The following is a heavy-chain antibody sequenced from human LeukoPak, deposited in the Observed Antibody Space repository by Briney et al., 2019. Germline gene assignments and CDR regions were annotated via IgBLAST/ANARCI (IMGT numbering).Heavy chain of an antibody. CDR3: ASIGDYVAFDY. J-gene: IGHJ4*02. D-gene: IGHD4-17*01. CDR2: ISSSSSTI. V-gene: IGHV3-48*01. CDR1: GFTFSSDS. Sequence: GGSLRLSCAASGFTFSSDSMNWVRQAPGKGLEWVSYISSSSSTIYYADSVKGRFTISRDNAKNSLYLQMNSLRAEDTAVYYCASIGDYVAFDYWGQGTLVTVSS.